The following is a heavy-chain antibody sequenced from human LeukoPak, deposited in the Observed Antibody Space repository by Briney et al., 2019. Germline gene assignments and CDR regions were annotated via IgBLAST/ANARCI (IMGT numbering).Heavy chain of an antibody. Sequence: GESLKISCKGSGYSFTSYWIGWVRQMPGKGLEWMGIIHPGDSDTRYSPSFQGQVTISADKSISTAYLQWSSLKASDTAMYYCARGFLGYCSSTSCSTYDAFDIWGQGTMVTVSS. J-gene: IGHJ3*02. CDR2: IHPGDSDT. D-gene: IGHD2-2*01. V-gene: IGHV5-51*01. CDR3: ARGFLGYCSSTSCSTYDAFDI. CDR1: GYSFTSYW.